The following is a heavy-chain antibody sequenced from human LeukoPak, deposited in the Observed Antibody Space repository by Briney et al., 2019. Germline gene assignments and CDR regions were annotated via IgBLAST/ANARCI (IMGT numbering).Heavy chain of an antibody. Sequence: SETLSLTCTVSGGSISSNYWSWIRQPPGKGLEWIGYIYHSGSTYYNPSLKSRVTISLDTSKNQFSLKLRSVTAADTAVYYCASDSTMANASDIWGQGTMVTVSS. CDR2: IYHSGST. CDR3: ASDSTMANASDI. CDR1: GGSISSNY. D-gene: IGHD3-10*01. V-gene: IGHV4-59*06. J-gene: IGHJ3*02.